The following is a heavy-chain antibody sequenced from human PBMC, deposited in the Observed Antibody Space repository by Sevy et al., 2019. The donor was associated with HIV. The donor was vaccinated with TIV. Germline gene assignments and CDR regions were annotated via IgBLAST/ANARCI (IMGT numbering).Heavy chain of an antibody. J-gene: IGHJ4*02. V-gene: IGHV3-23*01. D-gene: IGHD2-8*01. CDR2: LSFGSGEI. CDR1: GFTFSKYS. CDR3: AREGCTKPHDY. Sequence: GGSLRLSCAASGFTFSKYSMSWVRQPPGKGLEWVTTLSFGSGEINYADTVKGRFTISRGNSKSLVYLQMNNLRPEDTAVYYCAREGCTKPHDYWGQGTLVTVSS.